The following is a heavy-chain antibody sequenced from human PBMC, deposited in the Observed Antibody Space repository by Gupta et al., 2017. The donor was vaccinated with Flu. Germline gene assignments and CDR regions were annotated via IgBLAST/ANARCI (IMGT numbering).Heavy chain of an antibody. CDR3: ARNRAGDDYYYYGMDV. Sequence: FQLRESGPGLVRPSETFSLPSPVPVAPFISYSCTWIRRPPGKGLEWIGYIYYSGSTNYNPSLKSRVTISVDTSKNQFSLKLSSVTAADTAVYYCARNRAGDDYYYYGMDVWGQGTTVTVSS. CDR1: VAPFISYS. D-gene: IGHD3-16*01. CDR2: IYYSGST. V-gene: IGHV4-59*01. J-gene: IGHJ6*02.